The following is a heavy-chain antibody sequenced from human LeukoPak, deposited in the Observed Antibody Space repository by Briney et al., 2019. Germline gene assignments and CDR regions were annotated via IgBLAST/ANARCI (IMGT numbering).Heavy chain of an antibody. CDR2: IRSKANSYAT. D-gene: IGHD2-2*01. Sequence: GGSLRLSCAASGFTFSGSAMHWVRQASGKGLEWVGRIRSKANSYATAYAASVKGRFTISRDDSKSIAYLQMNSLKTEDTAVYYCTRDDIVVVPAAMRYYYYYMDVWGKGTTVTVSS. J-gene: IGHJ6*03. V-gene: IGHV3-73*01. CDR1: GFTFSGSA. CDR3: TRDDIVVVPAAMRYYYYYMDV.